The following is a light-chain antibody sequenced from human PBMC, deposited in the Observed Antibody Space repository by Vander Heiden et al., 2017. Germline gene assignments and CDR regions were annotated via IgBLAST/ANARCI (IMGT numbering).Light chain of an antibody. CDR1: QSVSSY. CDR3: QQRSNWS. V-gene: IGKV3-11*01. Sequence: EIVLTQSPATLSLSPGERATLSSRARQSVSSYLAWYQQKPGQAPRLLIYDASNRATGIPARFSGSGSGTDFTLQSGNSQESVTVYYCQQRSNWSFGQGTKLEIK. J-gene: IGKJ2*01. CDR2: DAS.